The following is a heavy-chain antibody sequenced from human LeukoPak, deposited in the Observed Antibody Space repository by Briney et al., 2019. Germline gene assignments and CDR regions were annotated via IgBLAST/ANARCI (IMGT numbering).Heavy chain of an antibody. Sequence: SETLSLTCTVSGGSISSNSYYWGWIRQPPGKGLEWIGSIYYSGSTYYNPSLKSRVTISVDTSKNQFSLKLSSVTAADTAVYYCARAVSRYDSSGSPPRAYYYYYMDVWGKGTTVTISS. CDR2: IYYSGST. D-gene: IGHD3-22*01. CDR1: GGSISSNSYY. V-gene: IGHV4-39*01. J-gene: IGHJ6*03. CDR3: ARAVSRYDSSGSPPRAYYYYYMDV.